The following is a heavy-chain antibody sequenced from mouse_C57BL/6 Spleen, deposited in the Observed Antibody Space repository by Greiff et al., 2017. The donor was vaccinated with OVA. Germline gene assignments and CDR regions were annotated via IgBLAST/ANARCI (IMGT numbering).Heavy chain of an antibody. Sequence: QVQLKQPGAELVKPGASVKLSCKASGYTFTSYWMHWVKQRPGQGLEWIGMIHPNSGSTNYNEKFKSKATLTVDKSSSTAYMQLSSLTSEDSAVYYCARGSYSNHVGHFDYWGQGTTLTVSS. J-gene: IGHJ2*01. CDR2: IHPNSGST. V-gene: IGHV1-64*01. D-gene: IGHD2-5*01. CDR1: GYTFTSYW. CDR3: ARGSYSNHVGHFDY.